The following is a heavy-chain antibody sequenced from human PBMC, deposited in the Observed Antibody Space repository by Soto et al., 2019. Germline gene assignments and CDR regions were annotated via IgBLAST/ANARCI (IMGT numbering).Heavy chain of an antibody. CDR2: IYYCASP. D-gene: IGHD3-3*01. CDR1: GGSISSSRYY. V-gene: IGHV4-39*01. J-gene: IGHJ6*02. Sequence: ETLPLTCPVSGGSISSSRYYWGRIGQPEGKVLEVFVSIYYCASPYYTPSLQSRLTISVDTSKIQFSLKLSSVTAADTAVYYCARTLDYDFCSGQIYYYYGMDVWGQGTTVP. CDR3: ARTLDYDFCSGQIYYYYGMDV.